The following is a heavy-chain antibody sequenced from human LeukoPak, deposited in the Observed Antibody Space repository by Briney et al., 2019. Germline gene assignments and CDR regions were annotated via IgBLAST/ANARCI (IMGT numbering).Heavy chain of an antibody. Sequence: GGSLRLSCAASGFKFDAYPMSWVRQAPGKGLEWVSSISDSGGSTHYAESVRGRFSLSRDNFEKTLHLQMNRLRAEDTAVYYCAKGKINHDGAFDIWGQGTRVIVAS. J-gene: IGHJ3*02. CDR2: ISDSGGST. D-gene: IGHD1-14*01. CDR3: AKGKINHDGAFDI. V-gene: IGHV3-23*01. CDR1: GFKFDAYP.